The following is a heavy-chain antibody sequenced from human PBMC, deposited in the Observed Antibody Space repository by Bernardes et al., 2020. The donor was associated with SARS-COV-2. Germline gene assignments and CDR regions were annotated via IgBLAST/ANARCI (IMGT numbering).Heavy chain of an antibody. CDR1: GGSFRGYY. CDR3: AREIQKVVPAALAYYYGMDV. V-gene: IGHV4-34*01. Sequence: SQTLSRTCAVYGGSFRGYYWSWIRQPPGKGLEWIGEINHSGSTNYNPSLKSRVTISVDTSKNQFSLKLSSVTAADTAVYYCAREIQKVVPAALAYYYGMDVWGQGTTVTVSS. J-gene: IGHJ6*02. CDR2: INHSGST. D-gene: IGHD2-2*01.